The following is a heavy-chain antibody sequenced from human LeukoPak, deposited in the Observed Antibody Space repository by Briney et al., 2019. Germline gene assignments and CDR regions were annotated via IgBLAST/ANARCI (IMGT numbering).Heavy chain of an antibody. V-gene: IGHV4-34*01. CDR1: GGSFSGYY. CDR2: INHSGST. D-gene: IGHD2-15*01. CDR3: AVLYCSGGSCPDDY. J-gene: IGHJ4*02. Sequence: PSETLSLTCAVYGGSFSGYYWSWIRQPPGKGLEWIGEINHSGSTNYNPSLKSRVTISVDTSKNQFSLKLSSVTAAGTAVYYCAVLYCSGGSCPDDYWGQGTLVTVSS.